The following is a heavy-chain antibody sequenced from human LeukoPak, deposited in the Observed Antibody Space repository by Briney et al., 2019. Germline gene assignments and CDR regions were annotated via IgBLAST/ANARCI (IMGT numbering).Heavy chain of an antibody. CDR2: ISYDGSNK. CDR3: ARWFTDYYGSGSYVDY. V-gene: IGHV3-30*04. Sequence: PGGSLRLSCAASGFTFSSYAMHWVRQAPGKGLEWVAVISYDGSNKYYADSVKGRFTISRDNSENTLYLQMNSLRAEDTAVYYCARWFTDYYGSGSYVDYWGQGTLVTVSS. D-gene: IGHD3-10*01. J-gene: IGHJ4*02. CDR1: GFTFSSYA.